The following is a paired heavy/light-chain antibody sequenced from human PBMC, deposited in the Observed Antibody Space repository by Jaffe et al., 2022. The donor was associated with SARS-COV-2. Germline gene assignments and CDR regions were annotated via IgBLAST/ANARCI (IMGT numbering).Light chain of an antibody. CDR1: QSVSSSY. V-gene: IGKV3-20*01. CDR3: QQYGSSRVMYT. Sequence: EIVLTQSPGTLSLSPGERATLSCRASQSVSSSYLAWYQQKPGQAPRLLIYGASSRATGIPDRFSGSGSGTDFTLTISRLEPEDFAVYYCQQYGSSRVMYTFGQGTKLEIK. J-gene: IGKJ2*01. CDR2: GAS.
Heavy chain of an antibody. V-gene: IGHV3-33*01. CDR2: IWYDGSNK. CDR3: AREGDCSSTSCYSAAYYYYGMDV. CDR1: GFTFSSYG. Sequence: QVQLVESGGGVVQPGRSLRLSCAASGFTFSSYGMHWVRQAPGKGLEWVAVIWYDGSNKYYADSVKGRFTISRDNSKNTLYLQMNSLRAEDTAVYYCAREGDCSSTSCYSAAYYYYGMDVWGQGTTVTVSS. J-gene: IGHJ6*02. D-gene: IGHD2-2*01.